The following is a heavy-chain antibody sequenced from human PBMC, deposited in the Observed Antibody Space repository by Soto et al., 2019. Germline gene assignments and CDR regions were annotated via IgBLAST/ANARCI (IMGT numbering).Heavy chain of an antibody. V-gene: IGHV1-18*01. J-gene: IGHJ4*02. D-gene: IGHD3-22*01. Sequence: QVQLVQSGAEVKKPGASVKVSCKASGYTFTSYGISWVRQAPGQGLEWMGWISAYNGNTNYAQKLQGRVTMTTDTSTSTAYMELRSLRSDDTAVYYCARDHYYYDSSGLTTNFDYWGQGTLVTVSS. CDR1: GYTFTSYG. CDR3: ARDHYYYDSSGLTTNFDY. CDR2: ISAYNGNT.